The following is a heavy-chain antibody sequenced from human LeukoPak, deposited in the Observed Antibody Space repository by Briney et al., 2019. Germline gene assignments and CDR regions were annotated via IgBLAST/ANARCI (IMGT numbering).Heavy chain of an antibody. Sequence: GESLKISCKGSGYSLTSYWIGWVRQMPGKGLEWMGIIYPGDSDTRYSPSFQGQVTISADKSISTAYLQWSSLKASDTAMYYCARLKKPDGSGSYSQYWGQGTLVTVSS. CDR3: ARLKKPDGSGSYSQY. J-gene: IGHJ4*02. D-gene: IGHD3-10*01. V-gene: IGHV5-51*01. CDR2: IYPGDSDT. CDR1: GYSLTSYW.